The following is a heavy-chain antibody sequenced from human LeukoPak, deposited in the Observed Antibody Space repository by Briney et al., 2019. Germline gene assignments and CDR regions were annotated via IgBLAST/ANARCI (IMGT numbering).Heavy chain of an antibody. V-gene: IGHV4-59*01. D-gene: IGHD5/OR15-5a*01. CDR3: ARSWSTDAFDI. CDR2: IYYSGST. Sequence: SETLSLTCTVSGGSISSYYWSWIRQPPGKGLEGIGYIYYSGSTNYNPSLKRRVTISVDTSKNQFSLKLCSVTAADTAVYYCARSWSTDAFDIWGQGTMVTVSS. J-gene: IGHJ3*02. CDR1: GGSISSYY.